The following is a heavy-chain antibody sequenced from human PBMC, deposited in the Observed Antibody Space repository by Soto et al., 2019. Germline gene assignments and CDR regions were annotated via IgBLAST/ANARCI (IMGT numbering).Heavy chain of an antibody. V-gene: IGHV1-3*01. D-gene: IGHD3-3*01. CDR2: INAGNGNT. CDR3: ARDATLHFDFWKKWNWFDL. J-gene: IGHJ5*02. Sequence: ASVKVSCKTSGYTFTKYTIHWVRQALGQRLEWMGWINAGNGNTEYSQKFQGRVTITRDTSASTAYMELSSLRSEDSGVYYCARDATLHFDFWKKWNWFDLWGQGTLVTVSS. CDR1: GYTFTKYT.